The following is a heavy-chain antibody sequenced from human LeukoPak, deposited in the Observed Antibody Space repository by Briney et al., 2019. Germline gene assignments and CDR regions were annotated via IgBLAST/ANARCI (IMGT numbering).Heavy chain of an antibody. V-gene: IGHV3-20*04. Sequence: GGSLRLSCAASGFTFDDYAMSWVRQTPGKGLEWVSGTNWDGGRTGYADSVKGRFTISRDNAKNSLYLQMNSLRVEDTAMYYCARDRGEEWLKLFDYWGQGTLVTVSS. CDR1: GFTFDDYA. CDR2: TNWDGGRT. D-gene: IGHD3-10*01. CDR3: ARDRGEEWLKLFDY. J-gene: IGHJ4*02.